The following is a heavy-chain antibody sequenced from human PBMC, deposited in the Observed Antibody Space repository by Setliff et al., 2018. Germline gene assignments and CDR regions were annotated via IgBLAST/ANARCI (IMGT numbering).Heavy chain of an antibody. D-gene: IGHD4-17*01. CDR1: GGSISSYY. Sequence: SETVSLTCTVSGGSISSYYWSWIRQPAGKGLEWIGRIYTSGSTNYNPSLKSRVTMSVDTSKNQFSLKLSSVTAADTAVYYCARDHGDYGYYYYYMDVWGKGTTVTVSS. CDR2: IYTSGST. J-gene: IGHJ6*03. V-gene: IGHV4-4*07. CDR3: ARDHGDYGYYYYYMDV.